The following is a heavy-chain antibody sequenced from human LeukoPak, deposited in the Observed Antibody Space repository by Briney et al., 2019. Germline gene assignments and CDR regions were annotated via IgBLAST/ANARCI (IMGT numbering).Heavy chain of an antibody. V-gene: IGHV4-39*01. CDR3: ARYKYSSGWPPEGAFDI. CDR2: IYYSGST. J-gene: IGHJ3*02. Sequence: NPSETLSLTCTVSGGSISSSSYYWGWIRQPPGKGLEWIGSIYYSGSTYYNPSLKSRVTISVDTSKNQFSLKLSSVTAADTAVYYCARYKYSSGWPPEGAFDIWGQGTMVTVSS. D-gene: IGHD6-19*01. CDR1: GGSISSSSYY.